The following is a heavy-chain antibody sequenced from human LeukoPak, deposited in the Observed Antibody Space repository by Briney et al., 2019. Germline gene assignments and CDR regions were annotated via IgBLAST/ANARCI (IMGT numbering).Heavy chain of an antibody. V-gene: IGHV5-51*01. D-gene: IGHD6-19*01. CDR2: SYPGDSET. CDR3: ARSPRYSSGWYYY. CDR1: GYSFTSYW. Sequence: GESLKISCNGSGYSFTSYWIGWGRQMPGKGLEWMGISYPGDSETRYSPSFQGQVPISADKSISTAYLQWSSLKASDTAMYYCARSPRYSSGWYYYWGQGTLVTVSS. J-gene: IGHJ4*02.